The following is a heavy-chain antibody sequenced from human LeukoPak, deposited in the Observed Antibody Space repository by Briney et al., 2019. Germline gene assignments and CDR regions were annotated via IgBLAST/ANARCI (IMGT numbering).Heavy chain of an antibody. CDR1: GGSISSYY. CDR2: IYYSGST. V-gene: IGHV4-59*01. Sequence: SETLSLTCTVSGGSISSYYWSWIRQPPGKGLEWIGYIYYSGSTNYNPSLKSRVTISVDTSKNQFSLKLSSVTAADTAVYYCARGDLGMAADYYYYYMDVWGKGTTVTVSS. J-gene: IGHJ6*03. CDR3: ARGDLGMAADYYYYYMDV. D-gene: IGHD3-16*01.